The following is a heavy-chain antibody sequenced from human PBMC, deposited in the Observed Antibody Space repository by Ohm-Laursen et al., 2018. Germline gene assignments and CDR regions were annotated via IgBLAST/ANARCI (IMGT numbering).Heavy chain of an antibody. D-gene: IGHD3-16*01. CDR3: ASGHNYGYDNYYYGMDV. V-gene: IGHV4-59*11. Sequence: SGTLSLTCTVSGGSISNQYWNWVRQSPGKGLEWIGYIYHSGSTKYNPFFNSRVTISVDTSQNQFSLNLRSVTTADTAVYYCASGHNYGYDNYYYGMDVWGQGTTVTVSS. CDR1: GGSISNQY. J-gene: IGHJ6*02. CDR2: IYHSGST.